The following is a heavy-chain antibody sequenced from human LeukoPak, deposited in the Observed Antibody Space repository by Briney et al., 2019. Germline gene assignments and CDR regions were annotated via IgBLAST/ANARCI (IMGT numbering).Heavy chain of an antibody. CDR2: ISSSGTTI. CDR1: GFTFSTYR. J-gene: IGHJ4*02. V-gene: IGHV3-48*01. Sequence: AGGSLRLSCAASGFTFSTYRMNWVRQAPGKGLEWVSYISSSGTTIYYADSVKGRFTISRDNAKNSLYLQMNSLRAEDTAVYYCARDGLTGYCSSTSCKGYWGQGTLVTVSS. D-gene: IGHD2-2*01. CDR3: ARDGLTGYCSSTSCKGY.